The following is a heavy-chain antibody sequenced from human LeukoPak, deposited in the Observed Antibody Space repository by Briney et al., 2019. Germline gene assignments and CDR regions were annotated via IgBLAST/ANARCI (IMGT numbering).Heavy chain of an antibody. D-gene: IGHD3-10*01. V-gene: IGHV3-74*01. CDR2: INIDGSIT. CDR3: ARDRGPRTGFMVREAYDY. Sequence: GGSLRLSCAASGFTFSDYWIHWVRQDPGKGLVWVSRINIDGSITNYADSVKGRFSISRDNAKNTLYLQMSSLRAEDTAVYYCARDRGPRTGFMVREAYDYWGQGTLVTVSS. J-gene: IGHJ4*02. CDR1: GFTFSDYW.